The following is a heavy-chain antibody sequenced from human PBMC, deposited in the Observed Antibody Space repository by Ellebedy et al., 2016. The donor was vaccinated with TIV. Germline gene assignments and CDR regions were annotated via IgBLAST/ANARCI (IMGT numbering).Heavy chain of an antibody. Sequence: SETLSLXXTVSGYSISSVYLWGWIRQPPGKGLEWIGSMYHSGSTYYNPSLKSRVTISIDTAKNQFSLKLSSVTAADTAVYYCATRRGVTHDDPFDYWGQGTLVTVSS. CDR1: GYSISSVYL. D-gene: IGHD2-21*02. CDR2: MYHSGST. CDR3: ATRRGVTHDDPFDY. V-gene: IGHV4-38-2*02. J-gene: IGHJ4*02.